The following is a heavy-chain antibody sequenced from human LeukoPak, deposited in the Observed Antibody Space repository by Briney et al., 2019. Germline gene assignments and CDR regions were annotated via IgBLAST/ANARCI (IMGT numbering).Heavy chain of an antibody. CDR3: AREVRGVIRWFDP. CDR2: IYYSGST. V-gene: IGHV4-30-4*08. Sequence: SETLSLTCTVSGGSISSYYWSWIRQPPGKGLEWIGYIYYSGSTYYNPSLKSRVTISVDTSKNQFSLKLSSVTAADTAVYYCAREVRGVIRWFDPWGQGTLVTVSS. D-gene: IGHD3-10*01. J-gene: IGHJ5*02. CDR1: GGSISSYY.